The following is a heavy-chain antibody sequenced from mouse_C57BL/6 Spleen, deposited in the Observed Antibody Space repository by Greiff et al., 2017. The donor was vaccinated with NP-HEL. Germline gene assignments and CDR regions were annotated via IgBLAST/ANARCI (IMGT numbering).Heavy chain of an antibody. D-gene: IGHD1-1*01. Sequence: QVQLKQSGPELVKPGASVKISCKASGYAFSSSWMNWVKQRPGKGLEWIGRIYPGDGDTNYNGKFKGKATLTADKSSSTAYMQLSSLTSEDSAVYFGARGDYYGSSYDFDYWGQGTTLTVSS. J-gene: IGHJ2*01. CDR2: IYPGDGDT. CDR1: GYAFSSSW. CDR3: ARGDYYGSSYDFDY. V-gene: IGHV1-82*01.